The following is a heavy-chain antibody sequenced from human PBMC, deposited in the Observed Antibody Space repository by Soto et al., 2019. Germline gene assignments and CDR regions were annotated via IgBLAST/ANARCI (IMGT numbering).Heavy chain of an antibody. CDR1: GYTFTSYG. J-gene: IGHJ3*02. V-gene: IGHV1-18*01. D-gene: IGHD3-3*01. CDR2: ISAYNGNT. Sequence: AAVKVSCKASGYTFTSYGISWVRQAPGQGLEWMGWISAYNGNTNYAQKLQGRVTMTTDTSTSTAYMELRSLRSDDTAVYYCARATRPYVYFFFWCGYFRAPFYIRGQRTTVPVSS. CDR3: ARATRPYVYFFFWCGYFRAPFYI.